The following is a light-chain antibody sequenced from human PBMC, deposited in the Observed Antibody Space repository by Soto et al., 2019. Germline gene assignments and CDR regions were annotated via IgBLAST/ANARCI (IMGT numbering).Light chain of an antibody. CDR3: ETWDTNTRV. CDR1: SGHSTYI. Sequence: QLVLAQSSSASASLGSSVKLTCTLSSGHSTYIIAWHQQQPGKAPRYLMNLEGSGTYNKGSGVPDRFSGSSSGADRYLTSSNLQFEDEADYYCETWDTNTRVFGTGTKVTVL. V-gene: IGLV4-60*02. CDR2: LEGSGTY. J-gene: IGLJ1*01.